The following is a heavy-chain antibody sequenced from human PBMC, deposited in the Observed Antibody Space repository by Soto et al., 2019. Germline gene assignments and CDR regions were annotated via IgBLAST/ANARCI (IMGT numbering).Heavy chain of an antibody. Sequence: QVQLVQSGAEVKKPGASVKVSCRASGYTFTNYGFSWVRQAPGPGREWMGWISAYNGNANYAQNFQGRVNMTTDTPPSTAYRELRSLRSDDTAIYYCARGSRFDWFDPWGQGTLVTVSS. D-gene: IGHD3-3*01. V-gene: IGHV1-18*04. CDR2: ISAYNGNA. CDR3: ARGSRFDWFDP. CDR1: GYTFTNYG. J-gene: IGHJ5*02.